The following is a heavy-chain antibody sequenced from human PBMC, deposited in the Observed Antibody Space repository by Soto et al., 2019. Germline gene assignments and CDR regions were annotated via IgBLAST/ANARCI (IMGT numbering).Heavy chain of an antibody. D-gene: IGHD5-12*01. J-gene: IGHJ5*02. V-gene: IGHV1-3*05. CDR3: ARDARWQYSGYARYWFDP. CDR1: GYTITSYA. CDR2: INAGNGNT. Sequence: QVQLVQSGAEDKKPGASVKVSCKASGYTITSYAMHWVRQAPGQRLEWMGWINAGNGNTKYSQKFQGRVTITRDTPASTAYMELSSLRSEDTAVYYCARDARWQYSGYARYWFDPWGQGTLVTVSA.